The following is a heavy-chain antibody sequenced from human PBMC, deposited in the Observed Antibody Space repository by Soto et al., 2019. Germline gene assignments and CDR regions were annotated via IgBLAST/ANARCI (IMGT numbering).Heavy chain of an antibody. V-gene: IGHV4-38-2*01. CDR1: GYSITSSSF. Sequence: QVQLQESGPGLVKPSETLSLTCAVSGYSITSSSFWGWIRQPPGKGLEWIGSIHLGGTTYYDPSLKRRVTISLDTSRNEFSLRLTSVTAADTAVYYCARPRPNFGAVDSWGQGALVTVST. CDR3: ARPRPNFGAVDS. D-gene: IGHD3-10*01. J-gene: IGHJ4*02. CDR2: IHLGGTT.